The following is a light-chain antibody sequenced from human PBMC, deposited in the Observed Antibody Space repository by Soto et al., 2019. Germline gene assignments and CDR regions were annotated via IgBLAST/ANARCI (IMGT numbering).Light chain of an antibody. V-gene: IGKV3D-15*01. Sequence: EIVMTQSPATLSLSPGDTATLSCRASQSVYTNLAWYVQKPGQAPRRLMYGVSTWGTGVTARFSGSGSGTEFTFTISSLQSEDFAIYYCQHYKSWPITFDQGTGLETK. CDR1: QSVYTN. CDR2: GVS. J-gene: IGKJ5*01. CDR3: QHYKSWPIT.